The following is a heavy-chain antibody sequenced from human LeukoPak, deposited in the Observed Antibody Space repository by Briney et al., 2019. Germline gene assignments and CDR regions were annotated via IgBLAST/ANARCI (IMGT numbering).Heavy chain of an antibody. CDR1: GGTFSSYA. CDR3: GREAAAGTGYFDL. V-gene: IGHV1-69*04. D-gene: IGHD6-13*01. CDR2: IIPILGIA. Sequence: SVKVSCKASGGTFSSYAISWVRQAPGQGLEWMGRIIPILGIANYAQEFQGRVTITGDKSTSTAYMELSSLRSEDTAVYYCGREAAAGTGYFDLWGRGTLVTVSS. J-gene: IGHJ2*01.